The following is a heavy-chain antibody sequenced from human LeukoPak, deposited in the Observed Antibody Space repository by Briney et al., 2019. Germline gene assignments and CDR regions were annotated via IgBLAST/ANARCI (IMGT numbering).Heavy chain of an antibody. CDR2: ISDDGSNK. CDR1: GFTFGSYT. D-gene: IGHD2-2*01. V-gene: IGHV3-30*04. CDR3: ARDLLNDEGSSYFFDQ. J-gene: IGHJ4*02. Sequence: SGGSLRLSCAASGFTFGSYTMHWVRQAPGKGLEWVAVISDDGSNKYYADSVKGRFTISRDNSKNTLFLQMNSLRAEDTAVYYCARDLLNDEGSSYFFDQWGQGTLVTVAS.